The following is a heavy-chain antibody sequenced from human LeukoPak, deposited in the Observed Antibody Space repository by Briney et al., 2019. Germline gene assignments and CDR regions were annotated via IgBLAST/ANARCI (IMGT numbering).Heavy chain of an antibody. J-gene: IGHJ3*02. CDR2: IYYTGRT. Sequence: PSQTLSLTCTVSGGSIGRGDNYWSWIRQHPGKGLECIGYIYYTGRTYYNPSLKSRVTISIDTSRSQFSLRLSSVTAADTAVYYCARDRSGSSSLNAFDIWGQGTMVTVSS. V-gene: IGHV4-31*03. CDR1: GGSIGRGDNY. CDR3: ARDRSGSSSLNAFDI. D-gene: IGHD3-10*01.